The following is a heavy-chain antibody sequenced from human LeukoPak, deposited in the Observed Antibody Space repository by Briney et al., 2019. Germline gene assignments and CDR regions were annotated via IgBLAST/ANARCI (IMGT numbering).Heavy chain of an antibody. CDR3: ARESILGTTTVYFDY. CDR1: GFTASSYT. D-gene: IGHD1-26*01. J-gene: IGHJ4*02. Sequence: GGSLRLSCEAAGFTASSYTMNWVRQAPGKGLEWVSLISRTTGSIYYADSVRGRFAISRDSAKNSVYLQMNSLRAEDTAIYYCARESILGTTTVYFDYWGQGTRVIVSS. V-gene: IGHV3-48*04. CDR2: ISRTTGSI.